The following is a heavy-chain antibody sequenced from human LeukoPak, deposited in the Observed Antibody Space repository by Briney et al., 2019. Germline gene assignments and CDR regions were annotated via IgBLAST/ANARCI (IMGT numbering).Heavy chain of an antibody. Sequence: GGSLRLSCAASGFTFSSYEMNWVRQAPGKGLEWVSYISSSGSTIYYADSVKGRITISRDNAKNSLYLQMNSLRAEDTAVYYCAREGPRGDYYGSGSSPRPIDYWGQGTLVTVSS. CDR2: ISSSGSTI. CDR1: GFTFSSYE. V-gene: IGHV3-48*03. CDR3: AREGPRGDYYGSGSSPRPIDY. D-gene: IGHD3-10*01. J-gene: IGHJ4*02.